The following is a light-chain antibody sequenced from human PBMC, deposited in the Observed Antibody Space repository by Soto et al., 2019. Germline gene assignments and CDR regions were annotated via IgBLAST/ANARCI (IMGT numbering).Light chain of an antibody. CDR2: DVS. CDR3: SSYTSSSTLYV. Sequence: QSAPTQPAPVSGSPGQSITTSCPGTSSDGGGYNYVSWYQQHPGKAPKLMIYDVSNRPSGVSNRFSGSKSGNTASLTISGLQAEDEADYYCSSYTSSSTLYVFGTGTKVTVL. J-gene: IGLJ1*01. CDR1: SSDGGGYNY. V-gene: IGLV2-14*01.